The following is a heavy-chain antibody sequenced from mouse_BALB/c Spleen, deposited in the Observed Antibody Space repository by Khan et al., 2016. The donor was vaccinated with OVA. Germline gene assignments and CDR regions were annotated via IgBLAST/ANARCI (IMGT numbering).Heavy chain of an antibody. V-gene: IGHV9-3-1*01. J-gene: IGHJ4*01. CDR2: MNTYTGKP. CDR3: AKNYGYSSYVMDY. Sequence: QIQLVQSGPELKKPGETVKISCKASGYTFTNYEMNWVKQTPGKGLKWIGWMNTYTGKPTYADDFKGRFALSSETSASTAYLQISNLTNEDTAKYYCAKNYGYSSYVMDYWGQGASVTVSS. D-gene: IGHD1-2*01. CDR1: GYTFTNYE.